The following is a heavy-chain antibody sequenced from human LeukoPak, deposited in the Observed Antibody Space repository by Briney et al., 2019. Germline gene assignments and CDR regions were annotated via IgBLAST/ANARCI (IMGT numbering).Heavy chain of an antibody. V-gene: IGHV4-59*01. D-gene: IGHD4-17*01. Sequence: SETLSLTCTVSVGSIISYYWSWIREPPGKGLEWSGYIYYSGRTNYNPSLKSRVAISVDTSNNQFSLKLSSVTAADTAVYYCARALRSLRSYYFDYWGQGTLVTVSS. J-gene: IGHJ4*02. CDR1: VGSIISYY. CDR3: ARALRSLRSYYFDY. CDR2: IYYSGRT.